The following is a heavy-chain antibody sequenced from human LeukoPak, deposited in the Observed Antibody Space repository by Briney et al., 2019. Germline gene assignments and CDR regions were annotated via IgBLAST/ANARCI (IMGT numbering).Heavy chain of an antibody. D-gene: IGHD3-10*01. CDR2: ISTDSNYI. V-gene: IGHV3-21*01. Sequence: GGSLRLSCAASGFTFSIYTMNWVRQAPGKGLEWVSSISTDSNYIYYADSVKGRFTISRDNAKNSLYLQMNSLRAEDTARYYCASFGSVIDYWGQGTQVTVSS. CDR3: ASFGSVIDY. J-gene: IGHJ4*02. CDR1: GFTFSIYT.